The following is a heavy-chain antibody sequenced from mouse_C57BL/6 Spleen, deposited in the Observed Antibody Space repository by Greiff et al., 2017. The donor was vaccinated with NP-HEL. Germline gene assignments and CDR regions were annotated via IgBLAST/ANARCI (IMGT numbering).Heavy chain of an antibody. V-gene: IGHV1-26*01. D-gene: IGHD1-1*01. CDR2: INPNNGGT. Sequence: VQLQQSGPELVKPGASVKISCKASGYTFTDYYMNWVKQSHGKSLEWIGDINPNNGGTSYNQKFKGKATLTVDKSSSTAYMELRSLTSEDSAVYYCARGTLYYYGSRGYFDYWGQGTTLTVSS. CDR1: GYTFTDYY. CDR3: ARGTLYYYGSRGYFDY. J-gene: IGHJ2*01.